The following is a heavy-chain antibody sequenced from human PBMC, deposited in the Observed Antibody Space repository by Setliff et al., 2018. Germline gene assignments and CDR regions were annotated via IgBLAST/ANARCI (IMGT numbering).Heavy chain of an antibody. Sequence: SETLSLTCAVSGVSINSLTWWSWVRQPPGKGLEWIGEIYHDGSSKFNPSVNYSPSLKSRITISIDRSKNQSSLELTSVTAADTAMYYCARDTSSDWAAWFDPWSQGILVTVSS. CDR3: ARDTSSDWAAWFDP. CDR2: IYHDGSSKFNPSV. J-gene: IGHJ5*02. CDR1: GVSINSLTW. D-gene: IGHD6-19*01. V-gene: IGHV4-4*02.